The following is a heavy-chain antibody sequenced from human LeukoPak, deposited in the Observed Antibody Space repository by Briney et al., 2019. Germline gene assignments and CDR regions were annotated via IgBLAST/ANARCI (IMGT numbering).Heavy chain of an antibody. Sequence: GGSLRPSCAASGFTVSSNYMSWVRQAPGKGLEWVSVIYSGGSTYYADSVKGRFTISRDNSKNTLYLQMNSLRAEDTAVYYCARDEYTHRGAFGIWGQGTMVTVSS. CDR1: GFTVSSNY. D-gene: IGHD2/OR15-2a*01. J-gene: IGHJ3*02. CDR2: IYSGGST. CDR3: ARDEYTHRGAFGI. V-gene: IGHV3-66*01.